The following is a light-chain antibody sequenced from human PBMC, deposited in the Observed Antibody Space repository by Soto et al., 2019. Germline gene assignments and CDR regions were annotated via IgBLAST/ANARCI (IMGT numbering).Light chain of an antibody. CDR1: QSVSGSY. Sequence: EIVLTQSPGTLSLSPGERATLSCRASQSVSGSYLAWYQQKPGQAPRLFIYGTSSRATGIPDRFSGSGSGTDFTLTISRLEPEDFAVYXXXXXXXXXXIXFXQGTRLEI. CDR3: XXXXXXXXIX. V-gene: IGKV3-20*01. J-gene: IGKJ5*01. CDR2: GTS.